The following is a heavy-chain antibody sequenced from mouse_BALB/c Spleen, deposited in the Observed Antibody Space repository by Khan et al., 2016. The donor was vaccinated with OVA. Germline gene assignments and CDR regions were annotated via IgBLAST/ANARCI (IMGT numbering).Heavy chain of an antibody. V-gene: IGHV9-3-1*01. D-gene: IGHD6-1*01. CDR1: GYTFTNYG. CDR2: INTYTGEP. Sequence: QIQLVQSGPELKKPGETVKISCKASGYTFTNYGMNWVKQAPGKGLKWMGWINTYTGEPTYADDFKGRFAFSLETSANTAYLQINNLKNEATATYFCARSASYWFFDVWGEGTTVTVSS. J-gene: IGHJ1*01. CDR3: ARSASYWFFDV.